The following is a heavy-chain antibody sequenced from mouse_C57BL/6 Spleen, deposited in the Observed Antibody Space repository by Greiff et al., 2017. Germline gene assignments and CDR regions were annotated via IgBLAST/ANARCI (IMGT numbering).Heavy chain of an antibody. Sequence: QVQLKQSGAELVRPGASVTLSCKASGYTFTDYEMHWVKQTPVHGLEWIGAIDPETGGTAYNQKFKGKAILTADKSSSTAYMELRSLTSEDSAVYYCTRSITTGRGFWYFDVWGTGTTVTVSS. CDR3: TRSITTGRGFWYFDV. CDR1: GYTFTDYE. CDR2: IDPETGGT. D-gene: IGHD1-1*01. J-gene: IGHJ1*03. V-gene: IGHV1-15*01.